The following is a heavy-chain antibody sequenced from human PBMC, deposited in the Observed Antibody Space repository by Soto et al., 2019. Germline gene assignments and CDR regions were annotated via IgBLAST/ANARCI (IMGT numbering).Heavy chain of an antibody. CDR3: ARESGHERNSDN. CDR1: GGTFSSYT. V-gene: IGHV1-69*13. CDR2: IIPIFGTA. Sequence: SVKLSCKASGGTFSSYTISWVRQAPGQGLEWMGGIIPIFGTANYAQKFQGRVTFTADESTSTAYMELSTLRSEDTAVYYWARESGHERNSDNWGQGSLVTVAS. D-gene: IGHD1-26*01. J-gene: IGHJ4*02.